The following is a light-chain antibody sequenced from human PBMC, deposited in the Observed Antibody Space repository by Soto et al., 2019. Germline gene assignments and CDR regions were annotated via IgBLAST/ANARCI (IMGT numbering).Light chain of an antibody. J-gene: IGKJ4*01. CDR2: DAS. CDR3: QQRYNWPLT. V-gene: IGKV3-11*01. CDR1: QSIDTY. Sequence: EIVLTQSPATLSSSPGERATLSCRASQSIDTYLAWYQQKPGQAPRLLIYDASDRATGIPARFSGSGSGTAFTLIISGLEPEDFALYYCQQRYNWPLTFGGGTKVDIK.